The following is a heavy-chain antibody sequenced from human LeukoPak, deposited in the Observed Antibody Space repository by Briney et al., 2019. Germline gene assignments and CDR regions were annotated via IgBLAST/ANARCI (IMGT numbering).Heavy chain of an antibody. Sequence: GGSLRLSCAASGFTFSSYWMSWVRQAPGKGLEWVANIKQDGSENYYVDSVKGRFTISRDNAKNSLYLQMNSLRAEDTAVYYCSRFGSGIGFYFWGQGTLVTVSS. D-gene: IGHD3-10*01. CDR3: SRFGSGIGFYF. CDR1: GFTFSSYW. J-gene: IGHJ4*02. CDR2: IKQDGSEN. V-gene: IGHV3-7*03.